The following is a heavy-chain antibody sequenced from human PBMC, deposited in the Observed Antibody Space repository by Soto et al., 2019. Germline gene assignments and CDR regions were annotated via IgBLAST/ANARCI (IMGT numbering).Heavy chain of an antibody. CDR2: IYYSGST. CDR1: GGSISSYY. J-gene: IGHJ4*02. Sequence: PSETLSLTCTVSGGSISSYYWSWIRHPPGKGLEWIGYIYYSGSTNYNPSLKSRVTISVDTSKNQFSLKLSSVTAADTAVYYCAGSIAAAGVFDYWGQGTLVTVSS. V-gene: IGHV4-59*01. D-gene: IGHD6-13*01. CDR3: AGSIAAAGVFDY.